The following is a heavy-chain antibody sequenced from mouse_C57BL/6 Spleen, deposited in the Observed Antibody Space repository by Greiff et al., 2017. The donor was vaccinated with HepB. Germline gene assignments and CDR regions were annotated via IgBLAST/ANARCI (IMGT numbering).Heavy chain of an antibody. D-gene: IGHD1-1*01. CDR1: GYTFTTYP. V-gene: IGHV1-47*01. CDR3: ERGGRDYDGSVYRNWYFDV. Sequence: QVLLQQSGAELVKPGASVKMSCKASGYTFTTYPIEWMKQNHGKSLEWIGNFHPYNDDTKYNEKFKGKATLTVEQSSSTVYFELSRLNSDDSAVYYCERGGRDYDGSVYRNWYFDVWGTGTTVTVSS. CDR2: FHPYNDDT. J-gene: IGHJ1*03.